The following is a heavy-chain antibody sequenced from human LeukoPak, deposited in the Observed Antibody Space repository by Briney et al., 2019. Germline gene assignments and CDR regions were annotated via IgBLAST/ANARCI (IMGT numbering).Heavy chain of an antibody. Sequence: ASVKVSCKASGYTFTSYGISWVRQAPGQGLEWMGWMNPNSGNTGYAQKFQGRVTMTRNTSISTAYMELSSLRSEDTAVYYCAREYNWFDPWGQGTLVTVSS. CDR1: GYTFTSYG. V-gene: IGHV1-8*02. J-gene: IGHJ5*02. CDR2: MNPNSGNT. CDR3: AREYNWFDP.